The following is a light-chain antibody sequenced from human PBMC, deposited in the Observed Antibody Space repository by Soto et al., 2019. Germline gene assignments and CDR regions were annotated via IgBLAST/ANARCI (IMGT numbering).Light chain of an antibody. CDR3: VLYMGNGFVL. J-gene: IGLJ2*01. Sequence: QTVVTQEPSFSVSPGGTVTLTCGLSSGSVSTTYYPSWYQQTPGQAPRTLIYSTNTRSSGVPDRFSGSILGNKAALTITGAQADDESDYYCVLYMGNGFVLFGGGTKVTVL. CDR2: STN. V-gene: IGLV8-61*01. CDR1: SGSVSTTYY.